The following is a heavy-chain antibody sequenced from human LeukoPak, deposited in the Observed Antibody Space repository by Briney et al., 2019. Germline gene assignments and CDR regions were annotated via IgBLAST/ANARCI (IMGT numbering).Heavy chain of an antibody. D-gene: IGHD3-9*01. CDR1: GFTFRNYA. Sequence: GGSLRLSCAASGFTFRNYAMSWVRQAPGKGLEWVSAISGSGGSTYYADSVKGRFTLSRDNSKNTLYLQMNSLSAEDTAIYYCAKSTYDILTGCYYFDYWGQGTLVTVSS. J-gene: IGHJ4*02. CDR3: AKSTYDILTGCYYFDY. CDR2: ISGSGGST. V-gene: IGHV3-23*01.